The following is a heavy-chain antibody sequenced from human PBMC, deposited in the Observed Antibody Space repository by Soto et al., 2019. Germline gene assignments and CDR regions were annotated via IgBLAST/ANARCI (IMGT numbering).Heavy chain of an antibody. Sequence: PGGSLRLSCAASGFTFSSYSMSWVRQAPGKGLEWISYISSGGPTRYYTDSVKGRFTISRDNAKNSLILQLDSLRDEDTAVYYCARHKFTYNYDIDYWGQGTLVTVSS. J-gene: IGHJ4*01. CDR3: ARHKFTYNYDIDY. V-gene: IGHV3-48*02. CDR2: ISSGGPTR. D-gene: IGHD1-1*01. CDR1: GFTFSSYS.